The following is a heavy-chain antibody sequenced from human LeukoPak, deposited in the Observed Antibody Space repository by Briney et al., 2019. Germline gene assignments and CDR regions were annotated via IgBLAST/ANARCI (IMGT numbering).Heavy chain of an antibody. J-gene: IGHJ6*03. CDR2: IHYSGST. CDR3: ARQLYASGSYYAPMDV. D-gene: IGHD3-10*01. CDR1: GGSISSSIYF. Sequence: PSETLSLTCTVSGGSISSSIYFWGWIRQPPGKGLEWIGSIHYSGSTYHDPSLKSRVTVSLDTSKNHFSLKLSSVTATDTAVYYCARQLYASGSYYAPMDVWGKGTTVTISS. V-gene: IGHV4-39*01.